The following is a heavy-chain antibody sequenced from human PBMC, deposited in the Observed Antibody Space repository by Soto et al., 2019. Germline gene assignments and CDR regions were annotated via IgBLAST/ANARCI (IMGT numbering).Heavy chain of an antibody. CDR2: IYYSGST. CDR3: ARRRSTIFGVVIVRGAWFDP. Sequence: SETLSLTCTVSGGSISSSSYYWGWIRQLPGKGLEWIGSIYYSGSTYYNPSLKSRVTISVDTSKNQFSLKLSSVTAADTAVYYCARRRSTIFGVVIVRGAWFDPWGQGTLVTVSS. J-gene: IGHJ5*02. CDR1: GGSISSSSYY. V-gene: IGHV4-39*01. D-gene: IGHD3-3*01.